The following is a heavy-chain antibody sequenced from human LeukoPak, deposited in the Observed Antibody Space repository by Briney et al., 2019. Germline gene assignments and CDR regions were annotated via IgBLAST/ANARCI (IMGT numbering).Heavy chain of an antibody. CDR3: ARVPTYYDYVWGSYRSGYFDY. V-gene: IGHV4-59*01. Sequence: SETLSLTCTVSGGSISSYYWSWIRQPPGKGLEWIGYIYYSGSTNYNPSLKSRVTISVDTSKNQVSLKLGSVTAADTAVYYCARVPTYYDYVWGSYRSGYFDYWGQGTLVTVSS. D-gene: IGHD3-16*02. CDR1: GGSISSYY. J-gene: IGHJ4*02. CDR2: IYYSGST.